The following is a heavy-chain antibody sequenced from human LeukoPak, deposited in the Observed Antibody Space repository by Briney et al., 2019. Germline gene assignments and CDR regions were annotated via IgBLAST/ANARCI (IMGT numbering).Heavy chain of an antibody. V-gene: IGHV4-59*08. CDR2: IYYSGST. D-gene: IGHD4-17*01. CDR1: GGSITSYY. J-gene: IGHJ4*02. CDR3: ASLTTVTQGYFDS. Sequence: TSETLSLTCTVSGGSITSYYWSWIRQPPGKGLEWIGYIYYSGSTNYNPSLKSRLSISVDASKNQFSLKLSSVTATDTAVYYCASLTTVTQGYFDSWGQGTLVTVSS.